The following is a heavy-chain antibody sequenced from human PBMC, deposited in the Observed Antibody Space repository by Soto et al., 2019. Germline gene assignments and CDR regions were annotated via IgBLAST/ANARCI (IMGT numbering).Heavy chain of an antibody. J-gene: IGHJ4*02. CDR3: ARDGGYGAGSYFAY. D-gene: IGHD4-17*01. V-gene: IGHV1-18*01. Sequence: QVQLVQSGAEVKRPGASVKVSCKASGYKFRSYGISWVRQAPGQGLEWMGWISAFNDNTNYPQNLQGRVNMTTDTATSTAYMELRTLRSDDSAMYYCARDGGYGAGSYFAYWGQGTLVTVS. CDR2: ISAFNDNT. CDR1: GYKFRSYG.